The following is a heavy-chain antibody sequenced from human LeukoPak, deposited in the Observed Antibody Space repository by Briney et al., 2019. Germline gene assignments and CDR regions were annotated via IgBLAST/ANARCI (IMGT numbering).Heavy chain of an antibody. CDR3: TTDLRWELPNFDY. V-gene: IGHV3-15*01. D-gene: IGHD1-26*01. CDR2: IKSKTNGETT. Sequence: GGSLRLSCAASGFTFSSYSMNWVRQAPGKGLEWVGRIKSKTNGETTDYAAPVKGRFTISRDDSKNTMYLQMNSLQIEDTAVYYCTTDLRWELPNFDYWGQGTLVTVSS. J-gene: IGHJ4*02. CDR1: GFTFSSYS.